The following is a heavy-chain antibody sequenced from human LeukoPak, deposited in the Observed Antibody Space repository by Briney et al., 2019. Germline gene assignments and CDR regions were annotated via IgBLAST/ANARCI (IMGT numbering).Heavy chain of an antibody. J-gene: IGHJ3*02. D-gene: IGHD1-26*01. CDR3: ARAIVGATPLLGAFDI. CDR2: ISSSGSTI. CDR1: GFTFSSYG. Sequence: GGSLRLSCAASGFTFSSYGMHWVRQAPGKGLEWVSYISSSGSTIYYADSVKGRFTISRDNAKNSLYLQMNSLRAGDTAVYYCARAIVGATPLLGAFDIWGQGTMVTVSS. V-gene: IGHV3-48*04.